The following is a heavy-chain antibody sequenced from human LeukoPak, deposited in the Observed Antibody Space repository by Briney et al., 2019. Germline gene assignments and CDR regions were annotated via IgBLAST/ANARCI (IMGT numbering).Heavy chain of an antibody. D-gene: IGHD4-17*01. J-gene: IGHJ4*02. V-gene: IGHV3-20*04. CDR1: GLTFDDYG. CDR2: INWNGGTT. CDR3: ASFDYGDPFDY. Sequence: GGSLRLSCVASGLTFDDYGMSWVRQAPGKGLEWVSGINWNGGTTTYADSVKGRFTISRDNAKNSLYLQMNSLRAEDTAVYYCASFDYGDPFDYWGQGTLVTVSS.